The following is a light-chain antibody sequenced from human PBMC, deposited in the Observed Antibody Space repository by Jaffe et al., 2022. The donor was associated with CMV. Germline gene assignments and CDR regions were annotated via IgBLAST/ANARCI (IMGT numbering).Light chain of an antibody. J-gene: IGKJ2*01. V-gene: IGKV4-1*01. CDR1: QSVLHSSNNKNY. Sequence: DIVMTQSPDSLAVSLGERATINCKSSQSVLHSSNNKNYFAWYQGRPGQPPKLLIHWASTRESGVPDRFSGSGSGTDFTLTISSLQAEDVAVYYCQQYYTIPYTFGQGTKLEIK. CDR3: QQYYTIPYT. CDR2: WAS.